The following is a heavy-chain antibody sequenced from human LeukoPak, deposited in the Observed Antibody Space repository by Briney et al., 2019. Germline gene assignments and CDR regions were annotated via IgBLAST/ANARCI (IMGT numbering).Heavy chain of an antibody. CDR1: GFTFSSYA. Sequence: PGGSLRLSCAASGFTFSSYAMSWVRQAPGKGLEWVSAISGSGGSTYCADSVKGRFTISRDNSKNTLYLQMNSLRAEDTAVYYCAKSLVGAKNYYGMDVWGQGTTVTVSS. J-gene: IGHJ6*02. CDR3: AKSLVGAKNYYGMDV. CDR2: ISGSGGST. V-gene: IGHV3-23*01. D-gene: IGHD1-26*01.